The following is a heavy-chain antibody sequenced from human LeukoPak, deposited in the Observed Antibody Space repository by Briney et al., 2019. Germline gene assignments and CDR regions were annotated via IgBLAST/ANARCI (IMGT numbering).Heavy chain of an antibody. Sequence: ASVKVSCKASGYTFTSYYMHWVRQAPGQGLEWMGIINPSGGSASYVQKFQGRVTMTRDTSTSTVYMELSSLRSEDTAVYYCAREKTAYYYDSSGYYPRTHRWFDPWGQGTLVTVSS. J-gene: IGHJ5*02. CDR1: GYTFTSYY. V-gene: IGHV1-46*01. CDR2: INPSGGSA. D-gene: IGHD3-22*01. CDR3: AREKTAYYYDSSGYYPRTHRWFDP.